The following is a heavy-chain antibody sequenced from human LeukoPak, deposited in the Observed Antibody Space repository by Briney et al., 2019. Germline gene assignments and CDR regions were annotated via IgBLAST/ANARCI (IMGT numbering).Heavy chain of an antibody. Sequence: GGSLRLSCAASGFTFSTYWMNWFRQTPGKGLEWVSFIYSGGSTHYSDSVKGRFTISRDNSKNTLYLQMSSLRAEDTAVYYCARRAGAYSHPYDYWGQGTLVTVSS. V-gene: IGHV3-53*01. CDR3: ARRAGAYSHPYDY. J-gene: IGHJ4*02. D-gene: IGHD4/OR15-4a*01. CDR1: GFTFSTYW. CDR2: IYSGGST.